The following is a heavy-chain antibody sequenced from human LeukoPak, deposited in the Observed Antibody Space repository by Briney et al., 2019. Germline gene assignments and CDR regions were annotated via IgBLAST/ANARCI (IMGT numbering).Heavy chain of an antibody. Sequence: GGSLRLSCAASGFTFSSYWMSWVRQAPGKGLEWVANIKQDGSDKYYVDSVKGRFIISRDNVKNSLYLQMNSLRAEDTAVFYCARADGSVWPTGEFDYWGQGTLVTVSS. CDR2: IKQDGSDK. V-gene: IGHV3-7*03. J-gene: IGHJ4*02. CDR1: GFTFSSYW. CDR3: ARADGSVWPTGEFDY. D-gene: IGHD6-19*01.